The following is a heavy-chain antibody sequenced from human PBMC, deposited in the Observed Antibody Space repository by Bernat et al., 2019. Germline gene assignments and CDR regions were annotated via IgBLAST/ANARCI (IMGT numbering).Heavy chain of an antibody. CDR2: ISWNSGSI. Sequence: EVQLVESGGGLVQPGRSLRLSCAAPGFTFDDYAMHWVRQAPGKGLEWVSGISWNSGSIGYADSVKGRFTISRDNAKNSLYLQMNSLRAEDTALYYCAKDISDYYGSGTGGYFDLWGRGTLVTVSS. V-gene: IGHV3-9*01. J-gene: IGHJ2*01. CDR1: GFTFDDYA. CDR3: AKDISDYYGSGTGGYFDL. D-gene: IGHD3-10*01.